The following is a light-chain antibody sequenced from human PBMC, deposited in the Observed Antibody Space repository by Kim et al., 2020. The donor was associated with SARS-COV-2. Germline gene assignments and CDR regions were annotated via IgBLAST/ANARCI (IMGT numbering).Light chain of an antibody. CDR3: QQLNSYPLYS. Sequence: ASVGDGVTITCRARQGISSYVAWYQQKPGKAPKLLIYAASTLQSGVPSRFSGSGTGTEFTLTISSLQPEDFATYCCQQLNSYPLYSFGQGTKLEI. CDR2: AAS. CDR1: QGISSY. V-gene: IGKV1-9*01. J-gene: IGKJ2*03.